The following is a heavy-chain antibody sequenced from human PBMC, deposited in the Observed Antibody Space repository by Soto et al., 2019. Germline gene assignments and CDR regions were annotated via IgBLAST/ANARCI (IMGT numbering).Heavy chain of an antibody. Sequence: PSETLSLTCTVFGGSVSNGNYYWSWIRQPPGKGLEWIGYIYYSGSTNYNPSLKSRVSISLDTSKNQFSLRLTSVTAADTAVYYCARMPVEAHMINWFEPWGQGSLVTVSS. CDR3: ARMPVEAHMINWFEP. J-gene: IGHJ5*02. V-gene: IGHV4-61*01. D-gene: IGHD3-16*01. CDR1: GGSVSNGNYY. CDR2: IYYSGST.